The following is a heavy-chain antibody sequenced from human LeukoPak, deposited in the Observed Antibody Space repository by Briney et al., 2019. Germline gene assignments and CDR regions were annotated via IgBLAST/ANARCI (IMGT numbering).Heavy chain of an antibody. V-gene: IGHV4-39*01. D-gene: IGHD1-14*01. J-gene: IGHJ4*02. Sequence: SETLSLTCTVSGGSIISSSYYWGWIRQPPGKGLEWIGSIYYSGSTYYNPSLKSRVTISVDTSKNQFSLKLSSVTAADTAVYYCARWEAGEPYYFDYWGQGTLVTVSS. CDR1: GGSIISSSYY. CDR3: ARWEAGEPYYFDY. CDR2: IYYSGST.